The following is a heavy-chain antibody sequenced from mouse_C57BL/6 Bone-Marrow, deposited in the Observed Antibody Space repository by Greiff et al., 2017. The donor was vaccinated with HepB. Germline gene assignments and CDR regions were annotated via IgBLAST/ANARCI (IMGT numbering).Heavy chain of an antibody. CDR1: GFTFSSYA. CDR2: ISDGGSYT. Sequence: EVKLMESGGGLVKPGGSLKLSCAASGFTFSSYAMSWVRQTPEKRLEWVATISDGGSYTYYPDNVKGRFTISRDNAKNNLYLQMSHLKSEDTAMYYCARDPVDSSGPYYYAMDYWGQGTSVTVSS. V-gene: IGHV5-4*01. CDR3: ARDPVDSSGPYYYAMDY. J-gene: IGHJ4*01. D-gene: IGHD3-2*02.